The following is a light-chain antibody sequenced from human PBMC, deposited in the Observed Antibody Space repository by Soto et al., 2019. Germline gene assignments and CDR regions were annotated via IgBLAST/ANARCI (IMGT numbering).Light chain of an antibody. V-gene: IGKV3D-15*01. CDR1: QSVSGN. CDR3: QQYNNWHPT. J-gene: IGKJ1*01. CDR2: GAS. Sequence: EIVMTQSPATLSVSPGEIATLSCRASQSVSGNLAWYQQKPGQAPRLLIYGASTRATGIPARFSGSESGTEFARTISSPLSDDLAVYYCQQYNNWHPTFGQGTKVEIK.